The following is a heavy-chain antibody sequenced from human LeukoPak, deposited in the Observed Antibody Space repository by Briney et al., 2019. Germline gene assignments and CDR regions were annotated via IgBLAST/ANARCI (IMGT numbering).Heavy chain of an antibody. J-gene: IGHJ4*02. CDR2: INHSGST. CDR1: GFSFSDEY. CDR3: GYSYGYVDY. Sequence: LRLSCAASGFSFSDEYMSWIRQPPGKGLEWIGEINHSGSTNYNPSLKSRVTISVDTSKNQFSLKLSSVTAADTAVYYCGYSYGYVDYWGQGTLVTVSS. D-gene: IGHD5-18*01. V-gene: IGHV4-34*08.